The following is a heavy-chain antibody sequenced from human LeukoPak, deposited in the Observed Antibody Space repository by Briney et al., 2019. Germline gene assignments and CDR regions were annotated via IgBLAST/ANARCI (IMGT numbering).Heavy chain of an antibody. D-gene: IGHD5-12*01. J-gene: IGHJ6*03. Sequence: TGESLKISCKGSGYSFTSYWIGWVRQMPGKGLEWMGIIYPGDSDTRYSPSFQGQVTISAGKSISTAYLQWSSLKASDTAMYYCARQGAATIANYYYYMDVWGKGTTVTVSS. V-gene: IGHV5-51*01. CDR3: ARQGAATIANYYYYMDV. CDR1: GYSFTSYW. CDR2: IYPGDSDT.